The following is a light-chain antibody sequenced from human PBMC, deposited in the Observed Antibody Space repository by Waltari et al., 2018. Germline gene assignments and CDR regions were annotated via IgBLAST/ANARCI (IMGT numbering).Light chain of an antibody. Sequence: DIVLTKSPATLSLSPGERATLSCRASQSASSYLAWYQQKPGQAPRLLIYDASNRATGIPARFSGSGSGTDFTLTISSLEPEDFAVYYCQQRSNWPTFGQGTRLEIK. CDR3: QQRSNWPT. CDR2: DAS. V-gene: IGKV3-11*01. CDR1: QSASSY. J-gene: IGKJ5*01.